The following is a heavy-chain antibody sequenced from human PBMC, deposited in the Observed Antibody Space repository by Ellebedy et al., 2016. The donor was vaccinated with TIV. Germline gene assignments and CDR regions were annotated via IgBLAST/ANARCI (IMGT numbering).Heavy chain of an antibody. CDR1: VFTFSSYA. J-gene: IGHJ1*01. CDR2: ISSGGGST. D-gene: IGHD3-9*01. Sequence: GESLKISCAASVFTFSSYAMTSLRQAPGKGLGWLSSISSGGGSTYYADSVKGRFTISRDNSKNTLFLQMNSLRAEDTAVYYCAKPYDILISPFHHWGQGTLVTVSS. V-gene: IGHV3-23*01. CDR3: AKPYDILISPFHH.